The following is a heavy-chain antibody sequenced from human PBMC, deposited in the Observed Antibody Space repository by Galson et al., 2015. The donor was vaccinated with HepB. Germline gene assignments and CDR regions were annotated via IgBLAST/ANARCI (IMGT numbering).Heavy chain of an antibody. D-gene: IGHD6-13*01. CDR2: IIPIFGTA. V-gene: IGHV1-69*06. CDR1: GGTFSSYA. CDR3: ARGGSWYSAFSSGNWFDP. Sequence: SVKVSCKASGGTFSSYAISWVRQAPGQGLEWMGGIIPIFGTANYAQKFQGRVTITADKSTSTAYMELSSLRSEDTAVYYCARGGSWYSAFSSGNWFDPWGQGTLVTVSS. J-gene: IGHJ5*02.